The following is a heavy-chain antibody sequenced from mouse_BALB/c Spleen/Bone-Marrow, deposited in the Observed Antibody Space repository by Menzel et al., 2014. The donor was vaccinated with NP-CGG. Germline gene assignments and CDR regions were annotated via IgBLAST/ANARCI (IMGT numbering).Heavy chain of an antibody. CDR2: ISSGSITI. CDR3: PRASGYGATAY. Sequence: VQLKESGGGLVQPGGSRKLSCAASGVTFSSFAMHWVRQAPEKGLEWVAYISSGSITIYYADTVKGRFTISRDNPKNTLFLQMTSLRSEDTAMCYCPRASGYGATAYWGPGPSVTVSS. J-gene: IGHJ4*01. V-gene: IGHV5-17*02. CDR1: GVTFSSFA. D-gene: IGHD3-1*01.